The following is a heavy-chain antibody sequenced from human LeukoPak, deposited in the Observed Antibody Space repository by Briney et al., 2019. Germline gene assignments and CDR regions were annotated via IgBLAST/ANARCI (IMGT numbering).Heavy chain of an antibody. CDR1: GFTFSSYS. J-gene: IGHJ5*02. Sequence: GGSLRLSCAASGFTFSSYSMNWVRQAPGKGLEWVSSISSSSSYIYYADSVKGRFTIFGDNAKNSLYLQMNSLRAEDTAVYYCARDFSDTDWFDPWGQGTLVTVSS. CDR2: ISSSSSYI. V-gene: IGHV3-21*01. D-gene: IGHD5-18*01. CDR3: ARDFSDTDWFDP.